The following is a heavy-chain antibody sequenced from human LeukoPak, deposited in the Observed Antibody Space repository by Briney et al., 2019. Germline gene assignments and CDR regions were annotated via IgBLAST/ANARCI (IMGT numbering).Heavy chain of an antibody. J-gene: IGHJ6*02. CDR2: ISSSGSTI. V-gene: IGHV3-48*03. D-gene: IGHD3-10*01. Sequence: PGGSLRLSCAASGFTFSSYEMNWVRRAPGKGLEWVSYISSSGSTIYYADSVKGRFTISRDNAKNSLYLQMNSLRAEDTAVYYCARDRSGYYYGMDVWGQGTTVTVSS. CDR3: ARDRSGYYYGMDV. CDR1: GFTFSSYE.